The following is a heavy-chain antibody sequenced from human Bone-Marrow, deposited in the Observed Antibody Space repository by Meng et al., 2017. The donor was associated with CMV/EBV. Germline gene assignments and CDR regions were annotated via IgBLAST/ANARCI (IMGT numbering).Heavy chain of an antibody. J-gene: IGHJ4*02. CDR2: IYSGGST. CDR1: GFTVSSNY. Sequence: GGSLRLSCAASGFTVSSNYMSWVRQAPGKGLEWVSVIYSGGSTYYADSVKGRFTISRDNSKNTLYLQMNSLRAEDTAVYYCARDMGYCSSTSCYMEEGGYWGQGTLVTVSS. V-gene: IGHV3-53*01. D-gene: IGHD2-2*02. CDR3: ARDMGYCSSTSCYMEEGGY.